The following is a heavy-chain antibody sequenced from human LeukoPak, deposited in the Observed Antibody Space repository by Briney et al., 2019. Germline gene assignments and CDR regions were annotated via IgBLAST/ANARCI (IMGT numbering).Heavy chain of an antibody. D-gene: IGHD5-12*01. CDR3: ARLISGYGDY. CDR1: GFTVSSNY. CDR2: IYSGGST. J-gene: IGHJ4*02. V-gene: IGHV3-66*04. Sequence: PGGSLTLYSAAPGFTVSSNYMSWVRQAPGKGLEWVSVIYSGGSTYYADSVKGRFTISRDNSKNTLYLQMNSLRAEDTAVYYCARLISGYGDYWGQGTLVTVSS.